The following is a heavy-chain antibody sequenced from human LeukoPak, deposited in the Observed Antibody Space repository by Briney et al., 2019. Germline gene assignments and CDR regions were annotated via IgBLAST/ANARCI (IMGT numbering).Heavy chain of an antibody. V-gene: IGHV4-59*12. CDR1: GGSISSYY. J-gene: IGHJ6*03. D-gene: IGHD2-15*01. CDR2: IYHSGST. CDR3: ARVVSLCSGGSCYPDTYYYYMDV. Sequence: SEPLSLTCTVSGGSISSYYWSWLRQPPGKGLEWIGEIYHSGSTNYNPSLKSRVTISVDKSKNQFSLKLSSVTAADTAVYYCARVVSLCSGGSCYPDTYYYYMDVWGKGTTVTVSS.